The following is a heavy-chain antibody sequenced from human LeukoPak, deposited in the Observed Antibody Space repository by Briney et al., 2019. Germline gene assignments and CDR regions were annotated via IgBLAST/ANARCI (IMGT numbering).Heavy chain of an antibody. J-gene: IGHJ5*02. D-gene: IGHD2-2*01. CDR2: INPNSGGT. CDR3: TRDSQIGSCSSTSCYLSWFDP. Sequence: ASVKVSCKASGYTFTGYYMHWVRQAPGQGLKWMGWINPNSGGTNYAQKFQGRVTMTRDTSISTAYMELSRLRSDDTAVYYCTRDSQIGSCSSTSCYLSWFDPWGQGTLVTVSS. CDR1: GYTFTGYY. V-gene: IGHV1-2*02.